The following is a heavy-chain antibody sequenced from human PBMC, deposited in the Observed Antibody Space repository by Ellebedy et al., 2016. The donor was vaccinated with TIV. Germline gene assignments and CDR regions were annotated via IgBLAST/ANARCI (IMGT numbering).Heavy chain of an antibody. CDR3: ARGWGIFGVVIRHYYYYMDV. V-gene: IGHV4-4*07. Sequence: SETLSLTXTVSGGSISSYYWSWIRQPAGKGLEWIGRIYTSGSTNYNPSLKSRVTMSVDTSKNQFSLKLSSVTAADTAVYYCARGWGIFGVVIRHYYYYMDVWGKGTTVTVSS. D-gene: IGHD3-3*01. J-gene: IGHJ6*03. CDR1: GGSISSYY. CDR2: IYTSGST.